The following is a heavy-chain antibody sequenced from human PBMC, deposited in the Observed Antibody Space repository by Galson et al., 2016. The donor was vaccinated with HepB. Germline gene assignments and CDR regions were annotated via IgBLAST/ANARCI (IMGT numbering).Heavy chain of an antibody. CDR2: ISRSSSYI. Sequence: SLRLSCAASGFTFSSYSINWVRQAPGNGLEWVSSISRSSSYIYYADSVKGRLTISRDNAKNSVYLQMNSLRAEDTAVYYCARVIGWFAEISGGAFDIWGQGTMVTVSS. J-gene: IGHJ3*02. CDR3: ARVIGWFAEISGGAFDI. D-gene: IGHD3-10*01. V-gene: IGHV3-21*01. CDR1: GFTFSSYS.